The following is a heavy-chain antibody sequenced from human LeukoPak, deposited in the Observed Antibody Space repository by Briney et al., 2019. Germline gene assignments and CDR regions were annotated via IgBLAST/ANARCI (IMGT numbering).Heavy chain of an antibody. J-gene: IGHJ4*02. CDR1: GFTFRSFG. CDR2: IRYDGSNK. Sequence: GGSLRLSCAASGFTFRSFGMHWVRQAPGKGLEWVALIRYDGSNKYYADSVKGRFTISRDNSKNTLYLQVNSLRAEDTAMYYCAKDLGYSYGYVDYWGQGALVTVSS. CDR3: AKDLGYSYGYVDY. V-gene: IGHV3-30*02. D-gene: IGHD5-18*01.